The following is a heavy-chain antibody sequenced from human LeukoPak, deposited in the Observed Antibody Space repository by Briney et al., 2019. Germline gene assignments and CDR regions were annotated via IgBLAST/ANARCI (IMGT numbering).Heavy chain of an antibody. Sequence: SETLSLTCAVYGGSFSGYYWSWIRQPPGKGLEWIGEINHSGSTNYNPSLKSQVTISVDTSKNQFSLKLSSVTAADTAVYYCARVIGGNRDYWGQGTLVTVSS. CDR2: INHSGST. J-gene: IGHJ4*02. D-gene: IGHD4-23*01. CDR3: ARVIGGNRDY. CDR1: GGSFSGYY. V-gene: IGHV4-34*01.